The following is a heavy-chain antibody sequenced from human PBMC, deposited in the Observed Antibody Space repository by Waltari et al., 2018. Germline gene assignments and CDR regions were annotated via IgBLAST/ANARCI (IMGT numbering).Heavy chain of an antibody. CDR1: GFPFNKYW. D-gene: IGHD3-10*01. J-gene: IGHJ4*02. V-gene: IGHV3-74*01. CDR2: INFDGSDT. CDR3: ARVTLLRGAH. Sequence: EVKMVESGGGLVQPGGPLRLSCTGTGFPFNKYWLHWVRQAPGKGGGGVSHINFDGSDTDYADSVRGRFTISRDNVKRTLLLQMNGLRGEDTAVYFCARVTLLRGAHWGQGTLVTVSS.